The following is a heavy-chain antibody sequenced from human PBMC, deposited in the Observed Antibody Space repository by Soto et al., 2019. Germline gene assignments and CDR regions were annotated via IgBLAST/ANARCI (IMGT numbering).Heavy chain of an antibody. CDR3: VRRAYYYDSSGYYPLDY. Sequence: PSETLSLTCTVSGGSISSSSYYWGWIRKPPGKGLEWIGSIYYSGSTYYNPSLKSRVTISVDTSKNQFFLKLSSVTAADTAVYYCVRRAYYYDSSGYYPLDYWGQGTLVTVSS. J-gene: IGHJ4*02. V-gene: IGHV4-39*01. D-gene: IGHD3-22*01. CDR2: IYYSGST. CDR1: GGSISSSSYY.